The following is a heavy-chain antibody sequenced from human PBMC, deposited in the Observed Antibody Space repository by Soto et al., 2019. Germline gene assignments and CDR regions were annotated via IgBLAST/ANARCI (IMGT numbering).Heavy chain of an antibody. D-gene: IGHD6-19*01. CDR1: GFNFKKFA. Sequence: EVQLLESGGGVVQPGGSLRLSCVASGFNFKKFAMAWVRQAAGEWLEWVSGIRCCGGSASYADSVKGRFSIARDDSKNTVSLQLNRLRVEDTAQYYCETADGKQWLIPHLDNWGQGTLVTVS. CDR3: ETADGKQWLIPHLDN. V-gene: IGHV3-23*01. CDR2: IRCCGGSA. J-gene: IGHJ4*02.